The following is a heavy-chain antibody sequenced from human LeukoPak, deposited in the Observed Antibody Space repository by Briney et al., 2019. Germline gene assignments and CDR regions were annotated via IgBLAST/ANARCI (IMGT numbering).Heavy chain of an antibody. D-gene: IGHD3-22*01. CDR2: IWYDGSNK. CDR3: ARDVYYYDSRGYYPPRDYYMDV. Sequence: GRSLRLSCAASGFTFSSYGMHWVRQAPGKGLEWVAVIWYDGSNKYYADSVKGRFTISRGNSKNTLYLQMNSLRAEDTAVYYCARDVYYYDSRGYYPPRDYYMDVWGKGTTVTVSS. CDR1: GFTFSSYG. V-gene: IGHV3-33*01. J-gene: IGHJ6*03.